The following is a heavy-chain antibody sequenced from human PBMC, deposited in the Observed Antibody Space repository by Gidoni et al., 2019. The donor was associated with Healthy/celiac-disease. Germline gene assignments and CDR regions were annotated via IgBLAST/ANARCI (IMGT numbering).Heavy chain of an antibody. J-gene: IGHJ6*02. CDR3: ARAYFDWFLSYYYGLDV. Sequence: EVQLVESGGGLVQPGGSLRLSCAASGFTFSSHSRNWVRQAPGKGLEWLSYISSSGSTIYADSVKGRFTISRDNAKNSPYLQMNSLRDEDTAVYYCARAYFDWFLSYYYGLDVWGQGTTVTVSS. D-gene: IGHD3-9*01. CDR1: GFTFSSHS. CDR2: ISSSGSTI. V-gene: IGHV3-48*02.